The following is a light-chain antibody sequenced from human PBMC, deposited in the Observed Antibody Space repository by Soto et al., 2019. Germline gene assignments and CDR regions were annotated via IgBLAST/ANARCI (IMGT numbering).Light chain of an antibody. CDR2: AAS. V-gene: IGKV1-8*01. CDR1: QGISSY. CDR3: QQSYSTPGIT. Sequence: AIRMTQSPSSFSASTGDRVTITCRASQGISSYLAWYQQKPGKAPKLLIYAASTLQSGVPSRFSGSGSGTDFTLTISCLQSEDFANYYCQQSYSTPGITFGQGTRLEIK. J-gene: IGKJ5*01.